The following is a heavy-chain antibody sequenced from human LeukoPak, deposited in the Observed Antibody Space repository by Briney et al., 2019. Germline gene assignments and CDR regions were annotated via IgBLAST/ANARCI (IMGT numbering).Heavy chain of an antibody. V-gene: IGHV3-21*01. CDR3: ARGSTYSSGWYTGFDY. CDR1: GFTFSSYS. Sequence: GGTLRLSCAASGFTFSSYSMNWVRQAPGKGLEWVSSITSSSSYIYYADSVKGRFTISRDNAKKSVYLQMNSLRAEDTAVYYCARGSTYSSGWYTGFDYWDQGTLVTVSS. CDR2: ITSSSSYI. J-gene: IGHJ4*02. D-gene: IGHD6-19*01.